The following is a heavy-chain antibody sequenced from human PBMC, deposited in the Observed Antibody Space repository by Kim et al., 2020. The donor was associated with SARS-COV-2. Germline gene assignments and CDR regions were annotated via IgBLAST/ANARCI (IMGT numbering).Heavy chain of an antibody. J-gene: IGHJ4*02. Sequence: GGSLRLSCAASGFTFSSYAMSWVRQAPGKGLEWVSAISGSGGSTYYADSVKGQFTISRDNSKNTLYLQMNSLRAEDTAVYYCATNLYYYDSSGYLPGYWGQGTLVTVSS. CDR2: ISGSGGST. V-gene: IGHV3-23*01. CDR3: ATNLYYYDSSGYLPGY. D-gene: IGHD3-22*01. CDR1: GFTFSSYA.